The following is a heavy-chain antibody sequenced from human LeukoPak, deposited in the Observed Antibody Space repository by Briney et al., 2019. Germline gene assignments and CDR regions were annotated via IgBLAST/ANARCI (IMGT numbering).Heavy chain of an antibody. J-gene: IGHJ4*02. CDR1: GFTFTSSA. CDR2: IVVGSGNT. CDR3: AAIGSRGFGVDY. V-gene: IGHV1-58*02. D-gene: IGHD3-10*01. Sequence: SVKVSCKASGFTFTSSAMQWVRQARGQRLEWIGWIVVGSGNTNYAQKFQERVTITRDMSTSTAYMELSSLRSEDTAVYYCAAIGSRGFGVDYWGQGTLVTVSS.